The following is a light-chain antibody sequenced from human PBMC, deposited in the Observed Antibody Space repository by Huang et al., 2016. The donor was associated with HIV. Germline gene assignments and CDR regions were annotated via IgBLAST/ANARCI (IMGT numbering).Light chain of an antibody. V-gene: IGKV1-39*01. J-gene: IGKJ4*01. CDR1: QNIVYS. CDR3: QQSRTLPRT. Sequence: DIQLTQSPSSLSASVGDAVTITCRASQNIVYSLSWFRQRPAQAPKALIYAASRLHAWVPSKFSATGSGTNFTLSINGLCPEDCATYYCQQSRTLPRTYGGGTKVDI. CDR2: AAS.